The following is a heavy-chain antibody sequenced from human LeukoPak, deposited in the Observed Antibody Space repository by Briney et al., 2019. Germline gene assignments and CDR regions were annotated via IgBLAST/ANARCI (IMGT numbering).Heavy chain of an antibody. Sequence: SESLSLTCTVSGGSISFYYWSWIRQPPGKGLEWIGYIYYTGSTNYNPSLKSRVTISVDTSKNQFSLKLSSVTAADTAVHYCARGSGSYSNWFDPWGQGTLVTVSS. V-gene: IGHV4-59*01. J-gene: IGHJ5*02. CDR1: GGSISFYY. CDR2: IYYTGST. D-gene: IGHD1-26*01. CDR3: ARGSGSYSNWFDP.